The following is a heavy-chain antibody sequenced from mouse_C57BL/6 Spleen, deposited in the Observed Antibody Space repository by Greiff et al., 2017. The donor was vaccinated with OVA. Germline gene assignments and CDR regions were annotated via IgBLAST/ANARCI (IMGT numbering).Heavy chain of an antibody. CDR1: GYTFTSYW. J-gene: IGHJ2*01. Sequence: QVQLKQPGAELVMPGASVKLSCKASGYTFTSYWMHWVKQRPGQGLEWIGEIDPSDSYTNYNQKFKGKSTLTVDKSSSTAYMQLSSLTSEDSAVYYCARGGGSSLDYWGQGTTLTVSS. CDR2: IDPSDSYT. V-gene: IGHV1-69*01. D-gene: IGHD1-1*01. CDR3: ARGGGSSLDY.